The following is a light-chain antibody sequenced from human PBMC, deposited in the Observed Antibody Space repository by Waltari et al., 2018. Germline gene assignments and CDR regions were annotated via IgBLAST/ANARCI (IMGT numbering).Light chain of an antibody. Sequence: DIQMTQSPSPLSAFVGDRVNLTCLASQSLSIWLAWYQQKPGKAPKLLIYKATSLERGVPSRFSGSGSGTEFTLTISSLQPDDCASYYCQQYGSFSYTFGQGTKVEI. J-gene: IGKJ2*01. V-gene: IGKV1-5*03. CDR2: KAT. CDR1: QSLSIW. CDR3: QQYGSFSYT.